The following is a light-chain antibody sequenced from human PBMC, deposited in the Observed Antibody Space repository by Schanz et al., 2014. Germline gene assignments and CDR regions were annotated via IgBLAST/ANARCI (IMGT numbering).Light chain of an antibody. Sequence: QSVLTQPASVSGSPGQSITISCTGTSSDVGGHNYVSWYQQHPGKAPKLMIYDVSKRPSGVPDRFSGSKSGNTASLTISGLQPEDEADYYCISYTSSRTKGVFGGGTKLTVL. CDR3: ISYTSSRTKGV. J-gene: IGLJ3*02. CDR1: SSDVGGHNY. V-gene: IGLV2-14*01. CDR2: DVS.